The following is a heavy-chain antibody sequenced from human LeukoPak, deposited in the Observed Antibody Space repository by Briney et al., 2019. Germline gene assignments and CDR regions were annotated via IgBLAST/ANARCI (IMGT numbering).Heavy chain of an antibody. V-gene: IGHV3-23*01. D-gene: IGHD6-25*01. Sequence: GGSLRLSCAASGFTFSNYAMRWVRQAPGKGLEWVSGISGSGDSTYYADSVKGRFTISRDNSKNTLYLQMNSLRAEDTAVYYCARRSGIAAAGAFDYWGQGTLVTVSS. CDR3: ARRSGIAAAGAFDY. CDR1: GFTFSNYA. J-gene: IGHJ4*02. CDR2: ISGSGDST.